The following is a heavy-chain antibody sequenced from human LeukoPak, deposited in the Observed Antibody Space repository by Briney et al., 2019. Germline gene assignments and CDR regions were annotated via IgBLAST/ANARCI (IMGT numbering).Heavy chain of an antibody. J-gene: IGHJ4*02. CDR1: GYTFTGYY. CDR2: INPNSGGT. CDR3: ARLKPYSSSWYPSFDY. D-gene: IGHD6-13*01. V-gene: IGHV1-2*02. Sequence: ASVKVSCKASGYTFTGYYMHWVRQAPGQGLEWMGWINPNSGGTNYAQKFQGRVTMTRDTSISTAYMELSRLRSDDTAVYYCARLKPYSSSWYPSFDYWGQGTLVTVSS.